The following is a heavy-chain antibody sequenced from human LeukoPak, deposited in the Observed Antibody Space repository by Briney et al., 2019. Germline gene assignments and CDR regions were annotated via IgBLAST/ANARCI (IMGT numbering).Heavy chain of an antibody. CDR1: GFTFSSHG. Sequence: GGSLRLSCVASGFTFSSHGMHWVRQAPGKGLEWVAVVSYEGTIKYYSDSAKGRFTISRDNSNSLISLQMNDLTTEDTAVYYCAREKFDSWGQGTLVTVSP. V-gene: IGHV3-33*05. J-gene: IGHJ5*01. CDR2: VSYEGTIK. CDR3: AREKFDS.